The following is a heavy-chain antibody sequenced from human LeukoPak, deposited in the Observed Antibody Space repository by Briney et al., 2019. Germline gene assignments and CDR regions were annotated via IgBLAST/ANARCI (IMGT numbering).Heavy chain of an antibody. J-gene: IGHJ6*02. CDR2: IYPGDSDT. Sequence: GESLKISCKGSGYNFTSYWIGWVRQMPGKGLEWMGIIYPGDSDTRYSPSFQGQVTISADKSISTAYLQWSSLKASDTAMYYCARSHPLGYCSSTSCQNYYYYGMDVWGQGTTVTVSS. D-gene: IGHD2-2*01. V-gene: IGHV5-51*01. CDR1: GYNFTSYW. CDR3: ARSHPLGYCSSTSCQNYYYYGMDV.